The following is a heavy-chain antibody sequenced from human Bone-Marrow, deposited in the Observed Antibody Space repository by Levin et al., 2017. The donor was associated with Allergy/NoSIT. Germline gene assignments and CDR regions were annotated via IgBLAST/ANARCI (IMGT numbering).Heavy chain of an antibody. Sequence: PGGSLRLSCAASGFTFYNYVMNWVRQSPGKGLEWVSGISSSGGSTYYADSVKGRFTISRDNSKNTLYLQIISLRAEDTAIYYCAKAKSHLDYYGSGSYDFWGQGTLVTVSS. D-gene: IGHD3-10*01. V-gene: IGHV3-23*01. CDR3: AKAKSHLDYYGSGSYDF. J-gene: IGHJ4*02. CDR2: ISSSGGST. CDR1: GFTFYNYV.